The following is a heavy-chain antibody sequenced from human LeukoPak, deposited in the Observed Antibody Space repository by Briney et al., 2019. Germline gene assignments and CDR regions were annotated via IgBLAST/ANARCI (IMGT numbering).Heavy chain of an antibody. Sequence: PGGSLRLSCAVSGFTFSNVWMSWVRQAPGGGLEWVGRIKTKTEGGTRDYAAPVKGRFSISGDDSKNTLYLQMSSLKTEDTAVYYCTTEFGGQGYWGQGTLVTVSA. CDR3: TTEFGGQGY. V-gene: IGHV3-15*01. CDR2: IKTKTEGGTR. CDR1: GFTFSNVW. D-gene: IGHD4-23*01. J-gene: IGHJ4*02.